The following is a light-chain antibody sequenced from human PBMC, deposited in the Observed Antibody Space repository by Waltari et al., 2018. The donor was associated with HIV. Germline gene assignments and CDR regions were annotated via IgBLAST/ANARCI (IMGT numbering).Light chain of an antibody. J-gene: IGKJ4*02. CDR3: QQYYSTPLT. V-gene: IGKV4-1*01. CDR2: WAS. Sequence: DIVMTQSPDSLAVSLGERATINCKSSQSVLYSSNNKNYLAWYQQKPGQAPGLLIYWASTRESGVPYRFSGSGSATDFTLTISSLQAEDVAVYYCQQYYSTPLTFGGGTQVEIK. CDR1: QSVLYSSNNKNY.